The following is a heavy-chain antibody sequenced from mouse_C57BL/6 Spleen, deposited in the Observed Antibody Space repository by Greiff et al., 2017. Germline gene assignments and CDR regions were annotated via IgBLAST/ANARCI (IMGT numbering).Heavy chain of an antibody. Sequence: QVHVKQSGAELARPGASVKLSCKASGYTFTSYGISWVKQRTGQGLEWIGEIYPRSGNTYYNEKFKGKATLTADKSSSTAYMELRSLTSEDSAVYFCARGGYYGSSYVWFADWGQGTLVTVSA. CDR3: ARGGYYGSSYVWFAD. J-gene: IGHJ3*01. V-gene: IGHV1-81*01. CDR2: IYPRSGNT. CDR1: GYTFTSYG. D-gene: IGHD1-1*01.